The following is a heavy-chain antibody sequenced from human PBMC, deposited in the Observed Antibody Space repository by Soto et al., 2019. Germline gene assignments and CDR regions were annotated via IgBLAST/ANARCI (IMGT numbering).Heavy chain of an antibody. Sequence: QVQLVQSGAEVKKPGSSVKVSCKASGGTFSSYTISWVRQAPGQGLEWMGRIIPILGIANYAQKFQGRVTITADKSTSTAYMERSSLRSEDTAVYYCARTDYDSSGYYYWGQGTLVTVSS. CDR2: IIPILGIA. J-gene: IGHJ4*02. CDR1: GGTFSSYT. V-gene: IGHV1-69*02. CDR3: ARTDYDSSGYYY. D-gene: IGHD3-22*01.